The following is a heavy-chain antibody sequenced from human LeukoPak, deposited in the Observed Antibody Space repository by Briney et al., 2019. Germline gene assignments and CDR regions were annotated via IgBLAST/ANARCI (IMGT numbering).Heavy chain of an antibody. D-gene: IGHD2-15*01. J-gene: IGHJ3*01. CDR3: ERAERGYCSGTICWGGAFDF. Sequence: GDSLKISCKGSGHSFSSYWIVWVRHMPGKALEWVGNIYVGDSHTRYARSFQGLVSISADKAVNTACMEWRGLRGSDAAVYSLERAERGYCSGTICWGGAFDFWGQGTLVTVSS. V-gene: IGHV5-51*01. CDR2: IYVGDSHT. CDR1: GHSFSSYW.